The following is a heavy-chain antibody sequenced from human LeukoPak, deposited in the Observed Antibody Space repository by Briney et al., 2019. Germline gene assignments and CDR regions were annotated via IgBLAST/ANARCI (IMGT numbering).Heavy chain of an antibody. J-gene: IGHJ6*02. V-gene: IGHV3-23*01. Sequence: GGSLRLSCAASGFTLSSYAMSWVRQAPGKGLEWVSSISGSGDTTFYADSVKGRFTISRDNSKNTLYLQMNSLRAEDTAVYYCAKSFELWVHYGMDVWGQGTTVTVSS. D-gene: IGHD5-18*01. CDR2: ISGSGDTT. CDR1: GFTLSSYA. CDR3: AKSFELWVHYGMDV.